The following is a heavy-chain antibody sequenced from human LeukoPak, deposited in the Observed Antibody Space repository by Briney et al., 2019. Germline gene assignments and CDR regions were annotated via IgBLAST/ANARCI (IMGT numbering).Heavy chain of an antibody. CDR1: GFTFSNYG. V-gene: IGHV3-48*01. CDR2: VSTSSTTI. J-gene: IGHJ4*02. CDR3: ARVGYSSGWYRN. D-gene: IGHD6-19*01. Sequence: GGSLRLSCAGSGFTFSNYGMNWVRQAPGKGLEWVSYVSTSSTTIYYADSVKGRFTISRENAKNSLYLQMNSLRAEDAAVYYCARVGYSSGWYRNWGQGTLVTVSS.